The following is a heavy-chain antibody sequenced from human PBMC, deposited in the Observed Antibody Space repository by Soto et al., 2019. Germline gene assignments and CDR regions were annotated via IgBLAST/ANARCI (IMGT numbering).Heavy chain of an antibody. CDR3: ANSFTYYYGSGSYYGLPDY. CDR1: GFTFSSYA. CDR2: ISGSGGST. Sequence: PGGSLRLSCAASGFTFSSYAMSWVRQAPGKGLEWVSAISGSGGSTYYADSVKGRFTISRDNSKNTLYLQMNSLRAEDTAVYYCANSFTYYYGSGSYYGLPDYWGQGTLVTVSS. D-gene: IGHD3-10*01. V-gene: IGHV3-23*01. J-gene: IGHJ4*02.